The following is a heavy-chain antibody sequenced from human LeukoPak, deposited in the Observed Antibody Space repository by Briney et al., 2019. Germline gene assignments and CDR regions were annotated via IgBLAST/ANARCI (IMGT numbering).Heavy chain of an antibody. CDR1: GGTFSSYA. CDR2: IIPIFGTA. Sequence: SVTVSCKASGGTFSSYAIRWVRQAPGQGRAGMGGIIPIFGTANYAQKFQGRVTITTDESTSTAYMELSSLRSEDTALYYCARDRTGTPLGYWGQGTLVTVSS. V-gene: IGHV1-69*05. CDR3: ARDRTGTPLGY. D-gene: IGHD1-1*01. J-gene: IGHJ4*02.